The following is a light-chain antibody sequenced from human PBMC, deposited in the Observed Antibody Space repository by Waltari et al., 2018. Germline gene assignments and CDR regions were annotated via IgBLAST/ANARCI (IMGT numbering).Light chain of an antibody. Sequence: QSALPHPAPVSGSPGQSITISCPGTSSAVGRHNLVSWYQQHPGQAPKVAIYEGSERPSGISNRFSGSKAGITASLTISGLQPEDEADYYCCSYAGSGTFVVFGGGTKLTVL. J-gene: IGLJ2*01. V-gene: IGLV2-23*03. CDR2: EGS. CDR3: CSYAGSGTFVV. CDR1: SSAVGRHNL.